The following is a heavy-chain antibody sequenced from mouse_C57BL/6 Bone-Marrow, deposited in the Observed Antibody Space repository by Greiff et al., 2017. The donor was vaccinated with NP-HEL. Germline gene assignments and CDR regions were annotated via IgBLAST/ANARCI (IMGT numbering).Heavy chain of an antibody. Sequence: QVQLKESGAELARPGASVKLSCKASGYTFTSYGISWVKQRTGQGLEWIGEIYPRSGNTYYNEKLKGKTTLTADKSSSTAYMELRSLTSEDSAVYFCRREVYNGLDYWGQGTTLTVSS. CDR3: RREVYNGLDY. V-gene: IGHV1-81*01. CDR2: IYPRSGNT. CDR1: GYTFTSYG. D-gene: IGHD2-1*01. J-gene: IGHJ2*01.